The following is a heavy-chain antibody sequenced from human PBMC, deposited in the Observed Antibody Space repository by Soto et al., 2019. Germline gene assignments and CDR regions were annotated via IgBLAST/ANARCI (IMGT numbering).Heavy chain of an antibody. Sequence: EVQLVESGGGLVQPGGSLRLSCAVSGFTFTSYSMSWVRQAPGEGLEWVANIQQDGSEKYYVDSVKGRFTISRDNAKNSLNLQMNSLRAEDTAVYYCARDLPGYCTTTDCYSYFDYWGQGTLVTV. CDR3: ARDLPGYCTTTDCYSYFDY. CDR2: IQQDGSEK. J-gene: IGHJ4*02. D-gene: IGHD2-2*02. CDR1: GFTFTSYS. V-gene: IGHV3-7*03.